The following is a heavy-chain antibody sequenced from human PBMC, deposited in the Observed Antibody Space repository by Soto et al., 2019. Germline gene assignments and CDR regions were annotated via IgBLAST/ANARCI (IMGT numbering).Heavy chain of an antibody. CDR2: IIPIFGTA. CDR1: GGTFSSYA. CDR3: ARGYYYDSSGYYYFFDY. V-gene: IGHV1-69*13. J-gene: IGHJ4*02. Sequence: SVKVSCKASGGTFSSYAISWVRQAPGQGLEWMGGIIPIFGTANYAQKFQGRVTITADESTSTAYMELSSLRSEDTAVYYCARGYYYDSSGYYYFFDYWGQGTLVTVSS. D-gene: IGHD3-22*01.